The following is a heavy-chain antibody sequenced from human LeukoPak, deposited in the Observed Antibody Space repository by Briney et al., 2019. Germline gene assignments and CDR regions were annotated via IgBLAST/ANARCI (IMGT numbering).Heavy chain of an antibody. V-gene: IGHV3-7*01. CDR1: GFNFRSYW. Sequence: GGSLRLSCAASGFNFRSYWMSWVRQAPGKGLEWVANIKQDESEKYYVDSVKGRFSISRDNARNLVYLQMNNLRAEDTAVYFCARDGAPFDSWGQGTLVTVSS. CDR3: ARDGAPFDS. D-gene: IGHD4-17*01. CDR2: IKQDESEK. J-gene: IGHJ4*02.